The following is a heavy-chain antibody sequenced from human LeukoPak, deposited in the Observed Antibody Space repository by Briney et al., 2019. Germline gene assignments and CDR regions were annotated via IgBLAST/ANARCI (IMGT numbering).Heavy chain of an antibody. Sequence: SETLSLTCAVSGGSISSGGYSWSWIRQPPGKGLEWIGDIYHSGSTNYNPSLKSRVTISVDTSKNQFSLKLKSVTAADTAVYHCARENRGGLEDYWGQGTLVTVSS. D-gene: IGHD3-16*01. J-gene: IGHJ4*02. CDR1: GGSISSGGYS. V-gene: IGHV4-61*08. CDR2: IYHSGST. CDR3: ARENRGGLEDY.